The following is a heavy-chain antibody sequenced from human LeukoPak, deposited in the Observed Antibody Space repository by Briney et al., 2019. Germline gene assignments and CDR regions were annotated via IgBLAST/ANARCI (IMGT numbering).Heavy chain of an antibody. D-gene: IGHD3-10*01. CDR3: ARSGITMVRVLYGMDV. Sequence: PGGSLRLSCAASGFTFSSYGMHWVRQAPGKGLEGGAVIWYDGSKKYYADSVKGRFTISRENSKNTLYLQMNSLRAEGTAVYYCARSGITMVRVLYGMDVWGQGTTVTVSS. CDR2: IWYDGSKK. V-gene: IGHV3-33*01. CDR1: GFTFSSYG. J-gene: IGHJ6*02.